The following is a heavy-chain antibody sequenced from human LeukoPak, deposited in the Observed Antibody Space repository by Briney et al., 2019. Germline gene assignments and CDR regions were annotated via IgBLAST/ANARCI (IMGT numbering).Heavy chain of an antibody. V-gene: IGHV4-59*01. D-gene: IGHD6-13*01. J-gene: IGHJ4*02. CDR2: IYYSGST. Sequence: SETLSLTCTVSGGSISSYYWSWIRQPAGKGLEWIGYIYYSGSTNYNPSLKSRVTISVDTSKNQFSLKLSSVTAADTAVYYCARDGGSSSWYHYWGQGTLVTVSS. CDR1: GGSISSYY. CDR3: ARDGGSSSWYHY.